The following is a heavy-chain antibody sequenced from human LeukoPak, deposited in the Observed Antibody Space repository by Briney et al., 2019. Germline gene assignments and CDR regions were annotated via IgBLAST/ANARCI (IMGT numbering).Heavy chain of an antibody. D-gene: IGHD3-9*01. CDR3: ARALYDILTGHPTYGMDV. J-gene: IGHJ6*02. CDR2: IIPILGIA. V-gene: IGHV1-69*04. CDR1: GGTFSSYA. Sequence: ASVKVSCKASGGTFSSYAISWVRQAPGQGLEWMGRIIPILGIANYAQKFQGRATITADKSTSTAYMELSSLRSEDTAVYYCARALYDILTGHPTYGMDVWGQGTTVTVSS.